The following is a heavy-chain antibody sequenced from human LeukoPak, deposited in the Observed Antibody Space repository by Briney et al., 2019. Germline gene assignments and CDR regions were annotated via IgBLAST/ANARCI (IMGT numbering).Heavy chain of an antibody. D-gene: IGHD4-17*01. Sequence: GGSLRLSCAASGFTFSSYSMNWVRQAPGKGLEWVSSISSSSSYIYYADSVKGRFTISRDDAKNSLYLQMNSLRAEDTAVYYCAREGPYGDYFDYWGQGTLVTVSS. CDR2: ISSSSSYI. J-gene: IGHJ4*02. CDR1: GFTFSSYS. V-gene: IGHV3-21*01. CDR3: AREGPYGDYFDY.